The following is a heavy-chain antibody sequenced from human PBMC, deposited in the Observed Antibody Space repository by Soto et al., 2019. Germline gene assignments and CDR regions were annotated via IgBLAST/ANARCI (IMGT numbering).Heavy chain of an antibody. CDR1: GVSISSGVYY. J-gene: IGHJ4*02. Sequence: SETLSLTCTVSGVSISSGVYYWSWLRQYPGKGLEWIGYINHSGSTYYNPSLRSRVNISVDTSKNQFSLSLNSVTAADTAVYFCARYEKHGSGSYLAFDYWGQGTLVTVSS. CDR2: INHSGST. CDR3: ARYEKHGSGSYLAFDY. D-gene: IGHD3-10*01. V-gene: IGHV4-31*03.